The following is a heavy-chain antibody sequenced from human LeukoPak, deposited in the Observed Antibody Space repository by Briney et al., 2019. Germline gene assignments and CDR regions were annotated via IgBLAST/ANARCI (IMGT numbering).Heavy chain of an antibody. Sequence: PGGSLRLSCAASGFTFSSQWMSWVRQAPGKGLEWVAIVNQGGTQKYYVDSVKGRFTISRDNAENSLYLQMNSQRAEDTAVYYCAREHYFYYLDAWGKGTTVTVSS. V-gene: IGHV3-7*01. CDR1: GFTFSSQW. CDR2: VNQGGTQK. CDR3: AREHYFYYLDA. J-gene: IGHJ6*03.